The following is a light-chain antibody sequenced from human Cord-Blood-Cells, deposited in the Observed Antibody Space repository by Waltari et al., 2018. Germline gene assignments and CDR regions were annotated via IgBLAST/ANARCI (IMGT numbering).Light chain of an antibody. CDR2: DVS. CDR1: SSDVGGYNY. Sequence: QSALTQPASVSGSPGQSITISCTGTSSDVGGYNYVSWYQQHPGKAPKPMIYDVSKRPPGVSNRFSGSKSGNTASLTISGLQAEDEADYYCSSYTSSSTHYVFGTGTKVTVL. J-gene: IGLJ1*01. CDR3: SSYTSSSTHYV. V-gene: IGLV2-14*01.